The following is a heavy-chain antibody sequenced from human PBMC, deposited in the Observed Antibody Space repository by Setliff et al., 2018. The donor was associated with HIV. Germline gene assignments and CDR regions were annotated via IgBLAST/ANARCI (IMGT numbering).Heavy chain of an antibody. CDR1: GETIRNGFYY. CDR2: IYYSGST. CDR3: ARGGGPDTNFDS. Sequence: TSETLSLTCTVSGETIRNGFYYWHWMRQPPGKGLEWIGSIYYSGSTHYKSSLKSRVTISVDTSENQFSLRLSSVTAADTAVYYCARGGGPDTNFDSWGRGTLVTVSS. J-gene: IGHJ4*02. V-gene: IGHV4-39*07.